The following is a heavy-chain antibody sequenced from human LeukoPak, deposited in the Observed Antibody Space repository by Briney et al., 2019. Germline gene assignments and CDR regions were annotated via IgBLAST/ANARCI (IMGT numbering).Heavy chain of an antibody. J-gene: IGHJ4*02. V-gene: IGHV3-15*01. CDR2: IKSKTDGGTT. CDR3: TTVLKHYDFWSGYWRLDY. Sequence: GGSLRLSCAASGFTFSNAWMSWVRQAPGKGLEWVGRIKSKTDGGTTDNAAPVKGRFTISRDDSKNTLYLQMNSLKTEDTAVYYCTTVLKHYDFWSGYWRLDYWGQGTLVTVSS. CDR1: GFTFSNAW. D-gene: IGHD3-3*01.